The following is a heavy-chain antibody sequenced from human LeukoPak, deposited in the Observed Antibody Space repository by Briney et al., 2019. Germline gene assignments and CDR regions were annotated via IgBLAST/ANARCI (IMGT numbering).Heavy chain of an antibody. D-gene: IGHD2/OR15-2a*01. J-gene: IGHJ5*02. CDR1: GDSINRSPSY. Sequence: SETLSLTCTVSGDSINRSPSYWGWIRQPPGKGLEWIGSINYSGTMYYRPSLKGRVTVFVDTPKNQFSLKLSSVTAADTGVYYRARHFITLIENWFDPWGQGILVTVSS. CDR3: ARHFITLIENWFDP. CDR2: INYSGTM. V-gene: IGHV4-39*01.